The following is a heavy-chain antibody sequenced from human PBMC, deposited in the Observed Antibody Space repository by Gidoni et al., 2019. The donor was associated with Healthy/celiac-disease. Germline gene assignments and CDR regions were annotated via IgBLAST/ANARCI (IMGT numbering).Heavy chain of an antibody. J-gene: IGHJ4*02. CDR3: ARLWDYGDRGY. CDR2: IYSSGRT. CDR1: GGAISSSSYY. Sequence: QLQLQESGPGLVKPSETLSLTSTVTGGAISSSSYYWGWIRQPPGKGLGWIGSIYSSGRTYYTTSLKSRVIISVETSKNQFSLKLSSVTGADTAVYYCARLWDYGDRGYWGQGTLVTVSS. D-gene: IGHD4-17*01. V-gene: IGHV4-39*01.